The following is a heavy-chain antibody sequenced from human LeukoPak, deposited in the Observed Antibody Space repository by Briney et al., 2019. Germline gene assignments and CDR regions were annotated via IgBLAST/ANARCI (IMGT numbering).Heavy chain of an antibody. Sequence: GGSLRLSCAASGFTFDDYAMHWVRQAPGRGLEWVSGISWNSGSIGYADSVKGRFTISRNNAKNSLYLQMNSLRAEDTALYYCAKDSTGGGNGGGFAYWGQGTLVTVSS. CDR3: AKDSTGGGNGGGFAY. D-gene: IGHD4-23*01. J-gene: IGHJ4*02. CDR1: GFTFDDYA. CDR2: ISWNSGSI. V-gene: IGHV3-9*01.